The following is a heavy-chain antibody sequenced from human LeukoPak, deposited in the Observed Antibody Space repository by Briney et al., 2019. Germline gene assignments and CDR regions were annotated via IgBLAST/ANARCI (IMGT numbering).Heavy chain of an antibody. CDR2: INHSGST. D-gene: IGHD6-19*01. V-gene: IGHV4-34*01. Sequence: PSETLSLTCAVYGGPFSDYWYAWIRQSPGKGLEWIGEINHSGSTNYNPSLKSRVTISVDTSKNQFSLKLSSVTAADTAVYYCARRVYSSGWYVINWFDPWGQGTLVTVSS. CDR1: GGPFSDYW. CDR3: ARRVYSSGWYVINWFDP. J-gene: IGHJ5*02.